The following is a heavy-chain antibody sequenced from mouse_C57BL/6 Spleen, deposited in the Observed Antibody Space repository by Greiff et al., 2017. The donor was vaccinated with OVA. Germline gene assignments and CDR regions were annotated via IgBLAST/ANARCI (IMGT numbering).Heavy chain of an antibody. CDR3: ALHYYGSRGNYFDY. V-gene: IGHV14-3*01. D-gene: IGHD1-1*01. CDR1: GFNIKNTY. Sequence: VQLQQSVAELVRPGASVKLSCTASGFNIKNTYMHWVKQRPEQGLEWIGRIDPANGNTKYAPKFQGKATITADTSSNTAYRQLSSLTSEDTAIYYCALHYYGSRGNYFDYWGQGTTLTVSS. J-gene: IGHJ2*01. CDR2: IDPANGNT.